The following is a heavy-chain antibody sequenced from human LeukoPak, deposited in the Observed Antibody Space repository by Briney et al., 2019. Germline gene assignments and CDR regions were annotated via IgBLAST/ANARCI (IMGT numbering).Heavy chain of an antibody. D-gene: IGHD1-26*01. J-gene: IGHJ4*02. V-gene: IGHV4-31*03. Sequence: SETLSLTCTVSDGSISSGGYYWSWIRQHPGEGLEWIGYIYYSGSTYYNPSLKSRVTISVDTSKNQFSLKLSSVTAADTAVYYCARRNSGSYYVNEFDYWGQGTLVTVSS. CDR1: DGSISSGGYY. CDR3: ARRNSGSYYVNEFDY. CDR2: IYYSGST.